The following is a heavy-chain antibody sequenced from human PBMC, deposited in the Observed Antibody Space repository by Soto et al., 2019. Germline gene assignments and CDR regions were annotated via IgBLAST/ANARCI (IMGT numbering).Heavy chain of an antibody. Sequence: GGSLSLSCAASGFTFSSYAMSWVRQAPGKGLEWVSAISGSGGSTYYADSVKGRFTISRDNSKNTLYLQMNSLRAEDTAVYYCAKGAATYYYGSGSYFSSYYYYMDVWGKGTTVTVSS. CDR1: GFTFSSYA. CDR2: ISGSGGST. CDR3: AKGAATYYYGSGSYFSSYYYYMDV. D-gene: IGHD3-10*01. J-gene: IGHJ6*03. V-gene: IGHV3-23*01.